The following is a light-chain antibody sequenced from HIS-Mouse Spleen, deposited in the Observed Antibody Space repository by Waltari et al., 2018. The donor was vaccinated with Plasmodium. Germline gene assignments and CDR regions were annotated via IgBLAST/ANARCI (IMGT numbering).Light chain of an antibody. V-gene: IGKV1-5*03. CDR1: QSISRW. Sequence: DIQMPQSPSTLSASVGHRVTITCQASQSISRWVAWYQQKPGKAPRLLIYKASRLESGVPSRFSGSGSGTEFTLTISSLQADDFATYYCQQYNSYSWTFGQGTKVEIE. CDR3: QQYNSYSWT. J-gene: IGKJ1*01. CDR2: KAS.